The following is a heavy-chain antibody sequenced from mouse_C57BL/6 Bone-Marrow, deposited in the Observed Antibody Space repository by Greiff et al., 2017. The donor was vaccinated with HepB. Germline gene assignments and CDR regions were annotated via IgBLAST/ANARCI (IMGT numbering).Heavy chain of an antibody. V-gene: IGHV1-26*01. CDR2: INPNNGGT. Sequence: EVKLQQSGPELVKPGASVKISCKASGYTFTDYYMNWVKQSHGKSLEWIGDINPNNGGTSYNQKFKGKATLTVDKSSSTAYMELRSLTSEDSAVYYCAHYYGSFHWGQGTTLTVSS. D-gene: IGHD1-1*01. J-gene: IGHJ2*01. CDR1: GYTFTDYY. CDR3: AHYYGSFH.